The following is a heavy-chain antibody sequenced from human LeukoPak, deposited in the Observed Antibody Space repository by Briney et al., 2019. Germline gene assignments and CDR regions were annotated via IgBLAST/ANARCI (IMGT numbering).Heavy chain of an antibody. V-gene: IGHV1-2*02. Sequence: ASMKVSCKTSGYTFSDYYVHWVRQAPGQGHEWMGWIHPSSGGTKSAQKFQGRITSTMDTSINTIYMALTSLTSDDTAVYYCAREYGSVLYRRPYFDYCGQGTLVTVSS. D-gene: IGHD6-19*01. J-gene: IGHJ4*02. CDR2: IHPSSGGT. CDR1: GYTFSDYY. CDR3: AREYGSVLYRRPYFDY.